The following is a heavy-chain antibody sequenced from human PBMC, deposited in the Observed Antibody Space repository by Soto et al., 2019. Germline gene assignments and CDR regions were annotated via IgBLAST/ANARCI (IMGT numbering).Heavy chain of an antibody. CDR2: IFPGDAET. J-gene: IGHJ6*02. D-gene: IGHD5-12*01. V-gene: IGHV5-51*01. CDR1: GYNFATHW. Sequence: PGESLKISCXGSGYNFATHWIGWVRHKAGKGLEWMGIIFPGDAETRYSPSFQGHITISADKPISIAYLRWSSLKASDTGMYYCATPGGFGMDVWGQGTTVTVSS. CDR3: ATPGGFGMDV.